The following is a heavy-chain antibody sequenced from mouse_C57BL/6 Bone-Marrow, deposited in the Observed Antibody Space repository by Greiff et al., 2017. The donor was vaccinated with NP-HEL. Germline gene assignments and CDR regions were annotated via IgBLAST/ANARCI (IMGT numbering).Heavy chain of an antibody. J-gene: IGHJ4*01. CDR2: ISDGGSYT. CDR1: GFTFSSYA. Sequence: EVKLMESGGGLVKPGGSLKLSCAASGFTFSSYAMSWVRQTPEKRLEWVATISDGGSYTYYPDNVKGRFTISRDNAKNNLYLQMSHLKSEDTAMYYCARDAGHYYAMDYWGQGTSVTVSS. V-gene: IGHV5-4*01. CDR3: ARDAGHYYAMDY.